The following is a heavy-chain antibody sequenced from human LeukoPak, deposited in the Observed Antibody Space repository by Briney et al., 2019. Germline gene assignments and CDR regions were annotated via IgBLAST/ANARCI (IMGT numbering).Heavy chain of an antibody. J-gene: IGHJ4*02. D-gene: IGHD5-12*01. CDR3: ATPPHGYSGYGN. CDR2: ITSSSSYI. Sequence: GGSLRLSCAASGFTFSSYSMNWVRQAPGKGLEWVSSITSSSSYIYYADSVKGRFTISRDNAKNSLYLQMNSLRAEDTAVYYCATPPHGYSGYGNWGQGTLVSVSS. CDR1: GFTFSSYS. V-gene: IGHV3-21*01.